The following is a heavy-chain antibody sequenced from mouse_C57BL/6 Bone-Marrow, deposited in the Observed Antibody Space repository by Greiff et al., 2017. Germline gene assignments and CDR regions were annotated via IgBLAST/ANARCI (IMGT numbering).Heavy chain of an antibody. V-gene: IGHV5-17*01. CDR3: ARPEDGYPSGFAY. Sequence: EVKLMESGGGLVKPGGSLKLSCAASGFTFSDYGMHWVRQAPEKGLEWVAYISSGSSTIYYADTVKGRFTIPRDNAKNTLFLQMTSLRSEDTAMYYCARPEDGYPSGFAYWGQGTLVTVSA. D-gene: IGHD2-3*01. CDR2: ISSGSSTI. J-gene: IGHJ3*01. CDR1: GFTFSDYG.